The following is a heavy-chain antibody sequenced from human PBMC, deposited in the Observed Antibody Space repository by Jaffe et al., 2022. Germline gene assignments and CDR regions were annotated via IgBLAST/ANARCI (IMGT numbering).Heavy chain of an antibody. CDR1: GFTFSSYA. CDR2: ISGSGGST. D-gene: IGHD6-19*01. J-gene: IGHJ5*02. V-gene: IGHV3-23*01. Sequence: EVQLLESGGGLVQPGGSLRLSCAASGFTFSSYAMSWVRQAPGKGLEWVSAISGSGGSTYYADSVKGRFTISRDNSKNTLYLQMNSLRAEDTAVYYCAKDRSGWYWVYNWFDPWGQGTLVTVSS. CDR3: AKDRSGWYWVYNWFDP.